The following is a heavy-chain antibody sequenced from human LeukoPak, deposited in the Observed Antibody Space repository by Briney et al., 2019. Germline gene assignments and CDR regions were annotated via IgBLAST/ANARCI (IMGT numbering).Heavy chain of an antibody. CDR3: ARGLRGYSGYDPVDY. CDR2: ISAYNGNT. J-gene: IGHJ4*02. V-gene: IGHV1-18*01. CDR1: GYTFTSYG. D-gene: IGHD5-12*01. Sequence: GASVKVSCKASGYTFTSYGISWVRQAPGQGLEWMGWISAYNGNTNYAQKLQGRVTMTTDTSTSTAYMELGSLRSDDTAVYYCARGLRGYSGYDPVDYWGQGTLVTVSS.